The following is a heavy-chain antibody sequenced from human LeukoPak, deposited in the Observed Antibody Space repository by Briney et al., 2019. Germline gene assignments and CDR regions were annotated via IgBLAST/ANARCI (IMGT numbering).Heavy chain of an antibody. CDR3: ARGEDGTGDYRPTYFDS. CDR2: INHGGGT. D-gene: IGHD4-17*01. Sequence: PSETLSLTCAVYGGSFSDYFWNWIRQTPGKGLEWIGEINHGGGTKYNPSLESRATISVDTSKKQFSLNLTSVTAADTAVYYCARGEDGTGDYRPTYFDSWGQGTLVTVSS. V-gene: IGHV4-34*01. J-gene: IGHJ4*02. CDR1: GGSFSDYF.